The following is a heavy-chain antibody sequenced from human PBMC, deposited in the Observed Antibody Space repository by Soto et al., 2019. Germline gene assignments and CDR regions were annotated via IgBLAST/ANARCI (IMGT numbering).Heavy chain of an antibody. CDR3: ATSQKGYNWNYFDH. Sequence: KTSETLSLTCAVSGGSISGSYYYWAWLRQSPGKGPEWIGSVFYTGFTSYNPSLESRFSVSVDTSKSQFSLKLSAVTAADTAVYYCATSQKGYNWNYFDHWGQGALVTVSS. D-gene: IGHD1-20*01. J-gene: IGHJ4*02. CDR2: VFYTGFT. CDR1: GGSISGSYYY. V-gene: IGHV4-39*01.